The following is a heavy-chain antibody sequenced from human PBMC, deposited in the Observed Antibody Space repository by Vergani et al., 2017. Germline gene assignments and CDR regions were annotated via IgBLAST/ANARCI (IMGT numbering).Heavy chain of an antibody. CDR2: TWYDGSNK. D-gene: IGHD6-19*01. Sequence: QVQLVESGGGVVQPGRSLRLSCAASGFTFSSYGMHWVRQAPGKGLEWVAVTWYDGSNKYFADSVKGRFTISRDNSKNTQYLEMNGLRAEDTAVYYCARDVRASSGWYRPPDDYWGQGTLVTVSS. CDR3: ARDVRASSGWYRPPDDY. J-gene: IGHJ4*02. CDR1: GFTFSSYG. V-gene: IGHV3-33*08.